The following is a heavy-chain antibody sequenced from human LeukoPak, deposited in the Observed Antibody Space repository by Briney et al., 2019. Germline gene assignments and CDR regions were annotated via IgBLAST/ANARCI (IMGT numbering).Heavy chain of an antibody. D-gene: IGHD6-13*01. V-gene: IGHV4-34*01. CDR3: ARDGLRSRIAAAEGTNWFDP. Sequence: SETLSLTCAVYGGSFSGYYWSWIRQPPGKGLEWIGEINHSGSTNYNPSLKSRVTISVDTSKNQFSLKLSSVTAADTAVYYCARDGLRSRIAAAEGTNWFDPWGQGTLVTVSS. CDR1: GGSFSGYY. CDR2: INHSGST. J-gene: IGHJ5*02.